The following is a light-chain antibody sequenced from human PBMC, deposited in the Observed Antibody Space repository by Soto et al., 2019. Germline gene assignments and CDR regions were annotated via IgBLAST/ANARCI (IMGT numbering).Light chain of an antibody. V-gene: IGKV3-20*01. CDR1: QSVSSSY. Sequence: EIVLTQSPGTLSLSPGERATLSCRASQSVSSSYLAWYQQKGGPAPRLLIYGASRRATGIPDRFSGSGSGTDFTRTISRLEPEDFAVYYCQQYGSSYTFGQGTKLEIK. J-gene: IGKJ2*01. CDR2: GAS. CDR3: QQYGSSYT.